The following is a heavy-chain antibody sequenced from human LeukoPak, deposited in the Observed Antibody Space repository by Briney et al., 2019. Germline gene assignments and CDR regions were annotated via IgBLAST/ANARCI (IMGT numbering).Heavy chain of an antibody. Sequence: GGSLRLSCAASRFTFSTYWMHWVRQAPGKGLEWVSYISSSGTTIYYADSVQGRFTISRDNAKNSLYLQMNSLKAEDTGVYYCAKRGASASIWLYWGQGTLVTVSS. CDR3: AKRGASASIWLY. V-gene: IGHV3-48*04. CDR2: ISSSGTTI. J-gene: IGHJ4*02. CDR1: RFTFSTYW. D-gene: IGHD5-12*01.